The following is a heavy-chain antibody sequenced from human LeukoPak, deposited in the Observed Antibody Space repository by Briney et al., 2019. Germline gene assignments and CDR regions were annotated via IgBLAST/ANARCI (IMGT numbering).Heavy chain of an antibody. V-gene: IGHV3-9*01. Sequence: GGSLRLSCAASGFTFSSYAMSWVRQAPGKGLEWVSGISWNSGSIGYADSVKGRFTISRDNAKNSLYLQMNSLRAEDTALYYCAKGPGVAGHYWGQGTLVTVSS. CDR3: AKGPGVAGHY. CDR2: ISWNSGSI. D-gene: IGHD6-19*01. CDR1: GFTFSSYA. J-gene: IGHJ4*02.